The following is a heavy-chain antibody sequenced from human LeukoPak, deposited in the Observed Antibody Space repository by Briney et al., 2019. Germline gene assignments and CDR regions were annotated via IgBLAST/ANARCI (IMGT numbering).Heavy chain of an antibody. V-gene: IGHV3-30-3*01. D-gene: IGHD2-15*01. CDR3: ARHTYCYFDS. CDR1: GFTFSSYA. CDR2: ISYDGSNK. Sequence: GGSLRLSCAASGFTFSSYAMHWVRQAPGKGLEWVAVISYDGSNKYYADSVKGRFTISRDNTKNSLYLQMNSLRVEDTALYYCARHTYCYFDSWGPGTLVTVSS. J-gene: IGHJ4*02.